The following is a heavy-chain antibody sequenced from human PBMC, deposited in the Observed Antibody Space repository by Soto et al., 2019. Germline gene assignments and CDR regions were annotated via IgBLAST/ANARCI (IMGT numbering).Heavy chain of an antibody. CDR2: ISYDGSNK. CDR1: GFTFSSYG. Sequence: QVQLVESGGGEVQPGRSLRLSCAASGFTFSSYGMHWVRQAPGKGLEWVAVISYDGSNKYYADSVKGRFTISRDNSKNTLYLQMNSLRAEDTAVYYCAKVGGPFASYPLIFDYWGQGTLVTVSS. CDR3: AKVGGPFASYPLIFDY. V-gene: IGHV3-30*18. D-gene: IGHD3-10*01. J-gene: IGHJ4*02.